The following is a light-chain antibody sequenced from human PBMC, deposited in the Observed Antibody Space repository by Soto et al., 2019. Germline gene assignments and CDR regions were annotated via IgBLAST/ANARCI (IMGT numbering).Light chain of an antibody. CDR2: DVS. CDR1: SSDVGGYNF. J-gene: IGLJ1*01. V-gene: IGLV2-14*01. CDR3: SSYPSSFYV. Sequence: QSVLTQPASVSGSPGQSITISCTGTSSDVGGYNFVSWYQQHPGKAPKLMIYDVSDRPSGVSNRFSGSKSGNTASLTISGLQAEDEADYYCSSYPSSFYVFVTGTKVTVL.